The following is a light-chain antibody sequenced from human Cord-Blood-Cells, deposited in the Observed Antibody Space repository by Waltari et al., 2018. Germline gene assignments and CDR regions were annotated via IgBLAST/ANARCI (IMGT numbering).Light chain of an antibody. Sequence: QSVLTQPPSASGTPGQRVTISCSGSSSNIGSNYVYWYHQLPGTAPKLLNYRNNPRPSGVPDRFSGSKSGTSASLAISGLRSEDEADYYCAAWDDSLSGRVFGGGTKLTVL. CDR2: RNN. V-gene: IGLV1-47*01. CDR3: AAWDDSLSGRV. J-gene: IGLJ3*02. CDR1: SSNIGSNY.